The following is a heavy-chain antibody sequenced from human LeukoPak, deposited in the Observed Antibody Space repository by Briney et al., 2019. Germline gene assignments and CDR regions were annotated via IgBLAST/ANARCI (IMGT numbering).Heavy chain of an antibody. CDR2: IYYSGST. Sequence: SETLSLTCTVSGGSISSSSYYWGWIRQPPGKGLEWIGSIYYSGSTYYNPSLKSRVTISVDTSKNQFSLKLSSVTAADTAVYYCARHRITYSIGGTGASGYFDYWGQGTLVTVSS. J-gene: IGHJ4*02. D-gene: IGHD6-19*01. CDR1: GGSISSSSYY. CDR3: ARHRITYSIGGTGASGYFDY. V-gene: IGHV4-39*01.